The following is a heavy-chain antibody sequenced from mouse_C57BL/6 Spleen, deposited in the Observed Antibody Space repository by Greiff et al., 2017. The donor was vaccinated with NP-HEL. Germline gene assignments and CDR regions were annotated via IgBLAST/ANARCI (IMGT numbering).Heavy chain of an antibody. CDR3: ARLDYFDY. CDR1: GFTFSSYG. J-gene: IGHJ2*01. V-gene: IGHV5-6*01. Sequence: EVKLVESGGDLVKPGGSLKLSCAASGFTFSSYGMSWVRQTPDKRLEWVATISSGGSYTYYPDSVKGRFTISRDNAKNTLYLQMSSLKSEDTAMYYCARLDYFDYWGQGTTLTVSS. CDR2: ISSGGSYT.